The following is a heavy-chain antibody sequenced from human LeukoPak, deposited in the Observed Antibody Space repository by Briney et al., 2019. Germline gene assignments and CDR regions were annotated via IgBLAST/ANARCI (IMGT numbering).Heavy chain of an antibody. J-gene: IGHJ4*01. Sequence: QPGGSLRLSCAASGFTFNNYAMSWVRQAPGKGLEWVSSISSGGATTWYADSAKGRFTISRDNSQSTLYLQMNGLRAEDTAVFYCVRGMTAPDCWGHGYLVTVSS. D-gene: IGHD2-21*02. V-gene: IGHV3-23*01. CDR1: GFTFNNYA. CDR2: ISSGGATT. CDR3: VRGMTAPDC.